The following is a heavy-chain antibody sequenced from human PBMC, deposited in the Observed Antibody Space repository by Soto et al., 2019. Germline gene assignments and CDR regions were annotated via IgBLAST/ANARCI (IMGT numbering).Heavy chain of an antibody. Sequence: GGSLRLSCAASGFTFSNAWMNWVRQAPGKGLEWVGRIKSKTDGGTTDYAAPVKGRFTISRDDSKNTLYLQMNSLKTEDTAVYYCTTDPYYGQSTSNWFDPWGQGTLVTVSS. CDR1: GFTFSNAW. CDR2: IKSKTDGGTT. CDR3: TTDPYYGQSTSNWFDP. V-gene: IGHV3-15*07. J-gene: IGHJ5*02. D-gene: IGHD4-17*01.